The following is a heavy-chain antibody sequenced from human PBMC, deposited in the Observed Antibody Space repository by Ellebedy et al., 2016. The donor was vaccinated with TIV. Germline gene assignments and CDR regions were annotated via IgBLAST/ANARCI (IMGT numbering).Heavy chain of an antibody. V-gene: IGHV1-3*01. CDR2: INAGNGNT. CDR1: GYTFTSYA. Sequence: AASVKVSCKASGYTFTSYAMHWVRQAPGQRLEWMGWINAGNGNTKYSQKFQGRVTITRDTSASTAYMELRSLRSDDTAVYYCARAMDSLNPFDDILTGYYRFDPWGQGTLVTVSS. CDR3: ARAMDSLNPFDDILTGYYRFDP. D-gene: IGHD3-9*01. J-gene: IGHJ5*02.